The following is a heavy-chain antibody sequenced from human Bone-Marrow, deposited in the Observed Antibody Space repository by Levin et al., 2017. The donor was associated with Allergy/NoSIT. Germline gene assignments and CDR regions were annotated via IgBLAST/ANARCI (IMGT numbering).Heavy chain of an antibody. CDR2: ISGSGRST. CDR3: AAKIGDYFDC. D-gene: IGHD3-16*01. J-gene: IGHJ4*02. CDR1: GFTFSTSD. V-gene: IGHV3-23*01. Sequence: GESLKISCVVSGFTFSTSDMTWARQAPGTGLEWVSSISGSGRSTFYADSVKGRFTISRDNSKNALYLQMSNVRAEDTAVYFCAAKIGDYFDCWGQGILVTVSS.